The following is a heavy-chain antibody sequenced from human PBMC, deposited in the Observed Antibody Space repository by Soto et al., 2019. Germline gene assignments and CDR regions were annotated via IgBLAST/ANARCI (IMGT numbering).Heavy chain of an antibody. CDR2: ICHDGSKI. CDR3: ARGREGVYGDYFRSCFDY. J-gene: IGHJ4*02. D-gene: IGHD4-17*01. CDR1: GFLFSSSA. V-gene: IGHV3-33*01. Sequence: QVQLVESGGGVVQPGGSLRLSCAASGFLFSSSAMHWVRQAPGKGLEWVAIICHDGSKIQYGDSVKGQFIISRDNSNNTLYLQMSGLRADDTAIYWCARGREGVYGDYFRSCFDYGGQGSLVTVSS.